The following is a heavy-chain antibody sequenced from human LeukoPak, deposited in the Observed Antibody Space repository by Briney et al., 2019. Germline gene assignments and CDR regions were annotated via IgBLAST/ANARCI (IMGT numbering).Heavy chain of an antibody. CDR1: GLTFRSSG. V-gene: IGHV3-30*02. J-gene: IGHJ4*02. D-gene: IGHD3/OR15-3a*01. CDR2: IRSDGNEK. Sequence: PGGSLRLSCAASGLTFRSSGMHWVRQAPGKGPEWVAFIRSDGNEKDYVDSVRGRFTISRDNSKNTVSPQMNTLRAEDTAVYYCAKDKGLEYFDYWGQGTLVTVSS. CDR3: AKDKGLEYFDY.